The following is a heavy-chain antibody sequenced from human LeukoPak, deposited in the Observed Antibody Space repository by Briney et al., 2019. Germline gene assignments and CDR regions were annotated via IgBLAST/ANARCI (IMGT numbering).Heavy chain of an antibody. CDR1: GFTFSNAW. V-gene: IGHV3-15*01. CDR3: TTAPPPNYYGSGSYFPI. J-gene: IGHJ4*02. Sequence: PGGSLRLSCAVSGFTFSNAWMSWVRQAPGKGLEWVGRIKSKTDGGTTDYVAPVKGRFTISRDDSKNTLYLQMNSLKTEDTAVYYCTTAPPPNYYGSGSYFPIWGQGTLVTVSS. D-gene: IGHD3-10*01. CDR2: IKSKTDGGTT.